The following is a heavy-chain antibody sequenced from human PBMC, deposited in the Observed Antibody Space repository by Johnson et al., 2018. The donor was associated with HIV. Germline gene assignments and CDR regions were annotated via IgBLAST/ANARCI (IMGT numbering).Heavy chain of an antibody. J-gene: IGHJ3*02. V-gene: IGHV3-23*04. Sequence: VQVVESGGGLVQPGRSLRLSCAASGFTFSNYAMTWVRQAPGEGLEWVADITASGGTTYYADSVKGRFTVSIDYSKNTLYLQMNSLRAEDTALYYCARDYYDSSGSDAFDIWGQGTMVTVSS. CDR1: GFTFSNYA. CDR2: ITASGGTT. D-gene: IGHD3-22*01. CDR3: ARDYYDSSGSDAFDI.